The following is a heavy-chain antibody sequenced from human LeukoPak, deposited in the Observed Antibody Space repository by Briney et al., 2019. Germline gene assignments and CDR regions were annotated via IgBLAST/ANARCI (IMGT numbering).Heavy chain of an antibody. Sequence: PGGSLRLSCAASGSTFSSYALHWVRQAPGKGLEFVSDISSNGDTTYYANSVKGRFTISRDNSRSTLYLQMGSLRAEDMAVYYCARAMTTSGIFRALDIWGQGTLVTVSS. D-gene: IGHD4-11*01. J-gene: IGHJ3*02. CDR2: ISSNGDTT. CDR3: ARAMTTSGIFRALDI. CDR1: GSTFSSYA. V-gene: IGHV3-64*01.